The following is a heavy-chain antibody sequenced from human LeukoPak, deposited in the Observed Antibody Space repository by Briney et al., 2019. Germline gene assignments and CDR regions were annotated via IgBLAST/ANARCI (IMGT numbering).Heavy chain of an antibody. CDR1: GFISRDYP. V-gene: IGHV3-23*01. Sequence: AGGSLRLSCAASGFISRDYPMSWVRQTPGKGLEWVSSISAGCGGIYYADSVKGRFTVSRDDSKNTLYLQMNSLRVEDTALYYCAKESNGRRFDFDYWAREPWPPSPQ. CDR3: AKESNGRRFDFDY. D-gene: IGHD1-26*01. J-gene: IGHJ4*02. CDR2: ISAGCGGI.